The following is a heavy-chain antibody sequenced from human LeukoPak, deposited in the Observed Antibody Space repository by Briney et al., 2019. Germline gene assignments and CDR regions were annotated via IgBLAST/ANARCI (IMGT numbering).Heavy chain of an antibody. CDR1: GFTFSSYS. D-gene: IGHD3-9*01. V-gene: IGHV3-21*01. CDR3: ARDNDLLRYFDWPLDY. Sequence: GGSLSLSCAASGFTFSSYSMNWVSQAPGKGLEWVSSISSSSSYIYYADSVKGRFTISRDNAKNSLYLQMNSLRAEDTAVYYCARDNDLLRYFDWPLDYWGQGTLVTVSS. CDR2: ISSSSSYI. J-gene: IGHJ4*02.